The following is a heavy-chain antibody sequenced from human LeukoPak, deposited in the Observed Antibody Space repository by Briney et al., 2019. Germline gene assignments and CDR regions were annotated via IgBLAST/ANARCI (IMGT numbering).Heavy chain of an antibody. J-gene: IGHJ4*02. V-gene: IGHV1-18*01. CDR1: GYTFSSYG. D-gene: IGHD3-10*01. CDR3: ARDKGLWFGELFFDY. Sequence: GASVKVSCKASGYTFSSYGISWVRQAPGQGLEWMGWISAYNGNTNYAQKLQGRVTMTTDTSTSTACMELRSLRSDDTAVYYCARDKGLWFGELFFDYWGQGTLVTVSS. CDR2: ISAYNGNT.